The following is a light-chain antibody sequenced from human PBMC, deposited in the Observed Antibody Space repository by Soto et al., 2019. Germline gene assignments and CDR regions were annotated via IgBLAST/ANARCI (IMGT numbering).Light chain of an antibody. Sequence: QSVLTQPASVSGSPGQSITISCTGTSSDVGGYNYVSWYQQHPGKAPKLMIYDASNRPSGVSNRFSGSKSGNTASLTISGLQADDEADYYCSSYTSSTTYVFGPVTKVTVL. CDR2: DAS. CDR1: SSDVGGYNY. CDR3: SSYTSSTTYV. J-gene: IGLJ1*01. V-gene: IGLV2-14*01.